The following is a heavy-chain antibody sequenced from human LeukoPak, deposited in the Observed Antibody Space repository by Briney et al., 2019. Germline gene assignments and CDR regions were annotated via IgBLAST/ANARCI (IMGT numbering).Heavy chain of an antibody. Sequence: GGSLRLSCPAFGFTFSSYAMSWVRQAPGRGLEWVSVISGSGGSSYNANSVEGWFTISRDNSKNTRNLQMNSLRAEHTAVYYCAKGRDRSSWYRPFDYWGQGTLVTVSS. J-gene: IGHJ4*02. D-gene: IGHD6-13*01. V-gene: IGHV3-23*01. CDR3: AKGRDRSSWYRPFDY. CDR2: ISGSGGSS. CDR1: GFTFSSYA.